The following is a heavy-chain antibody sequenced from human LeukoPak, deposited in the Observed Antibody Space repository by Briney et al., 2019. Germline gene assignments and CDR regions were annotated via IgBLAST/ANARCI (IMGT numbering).Heavy chain of an antibody. CDR3: AKDTTGYSSGPDY. CDR2: ISWNSGSI. V-gene: IGHV3-9*01. D-gene: IGHD5-18*01. Sequence: GGSLRLSCAASGFTFDDYAMHWVRQAPWKGLEWVSGISWNSGSIGYADSVKGRFTISRDNAKNSLYLQMNSLRAEDTALYYCAKDTTGYSSGPDYWGQGTLVTVSS. J-gene: IGHJ4*02. CDR1: GFTFDDYA.